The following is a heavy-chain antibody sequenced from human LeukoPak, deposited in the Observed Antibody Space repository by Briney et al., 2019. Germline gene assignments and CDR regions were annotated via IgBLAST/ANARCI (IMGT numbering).Heavy chain of an antibody. CDR1: GGSSTGYY. J-gene: IGHJ4*02. D-gene: IGHD2-15*01. Sequence: SETLSLTSAVYGGSSTGYYCSCIPQPPGKGLEWIGEINNSGSTNYNPSLKSRVTISVDTSKNQFSLKLSSVTAADTAVYYCARGRPQDQHRRFDYWGQGTLVTVSS. CDR3: ARGRPQDQHRRFDY. CDR2: INNSGST. V-gene: IGHV4-34*01.